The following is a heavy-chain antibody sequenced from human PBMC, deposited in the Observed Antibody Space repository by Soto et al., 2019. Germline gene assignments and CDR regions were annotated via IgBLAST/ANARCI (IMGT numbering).Heavy chain of an antibody. CDR1: GGSISSYY. V-gene: IGHV4-59*01. CDR3: ARVRIREVLMVYADNWFDP. D-gene: IGHD2-8*01. Sequence: SETLSLTCTVSGGSISSYYWSWIRQPPGKGLEWIGYIYYSGSTNYNPSLKSRVTISVDTSKNPFSLKLSSVTAADTAVYYCARVRIREVLMVYADNWFDPWGQGTLVTVSS. CDR2: IYYSGST. J-gene: IGHJ5*02.